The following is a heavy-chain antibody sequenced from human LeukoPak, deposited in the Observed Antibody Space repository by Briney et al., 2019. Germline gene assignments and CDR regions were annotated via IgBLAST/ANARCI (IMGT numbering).Heavy chain of an antibody. V-gene: IGHV4-34*01. CDR3: ASEWVYCSSTSCYAGRYYYGMDV. CDR2: INHSGST. J-gene: IGHJ6*02. CDR1: GGSFSGYY. D-gene: IGHD2-2*01. Sequence: PSETLSLTCAVYGGSFSGYYWSWIRQPPGKGLEWIGEINHSGSTNYNPSLKSRVTISVDTSKNQFSLKLSSVTAADTAVYYCASEWVYCSSTSCYAGRYYYGMDVWGQGTTVTVSS.